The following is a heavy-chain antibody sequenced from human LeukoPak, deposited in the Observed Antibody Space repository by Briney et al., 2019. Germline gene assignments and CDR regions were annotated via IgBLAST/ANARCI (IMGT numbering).Heavy chain of an antibody. D-gene: IGHD3-10*01. CDR2: ISSSGSLI. J-gene: IGHJ4*02. Sequence: GGSLRLSCAASGFTFSSYSMNWVRQAPGKGLEWISYISSSGSLIYYADSVKGRFTISRDNAKNSLHLQVHSLRVEDTAAYFCARGLTLGSGGFDYWGQGTLVTVSS. V-gene: IGHV3-48*04. CDR1: GFTFSSYS. CDR3: ARGLTLGSGGFDY.